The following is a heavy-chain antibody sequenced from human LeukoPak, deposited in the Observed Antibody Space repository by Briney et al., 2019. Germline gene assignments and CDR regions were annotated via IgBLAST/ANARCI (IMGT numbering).Heavy chain of an antibody. CDR3: ARSSDTRFGELVL. D-gene: IGHD3-16*01. Sequence: GSLRLSCAASGLSFSTSAMHWVRQAPGKGLEYVAAISSDGGSTYHADSVKGRFTISRDNSKNTLYLQMGSLRTEDMAMYYCARSSDTRFGELVLWGQGTLVTVSS. CDR1: GLSFSTSA. J-gene: IGHJ1*01. V-gene: IGHV3-64*02. CDR2: ISSDGGST.